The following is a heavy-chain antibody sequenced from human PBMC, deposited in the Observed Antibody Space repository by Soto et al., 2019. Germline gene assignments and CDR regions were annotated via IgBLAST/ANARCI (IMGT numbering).Heavy chain of an antibody. CDR2: INADGTST. J-gene: IGHJ4*02. D-gene: IGHD2-2*01. V-gene: IGHV3-74*01. Sequence: GSLRLSCAASGFTFSNSWMHWVRQVSGKGLEWVSRINADGTSTSYADSVKGRFTISRDDAKNTLYLHVDSLRAEDTAVYYCVKVLARGVGVPRFYFDSWGQGALVTVSS. CDR3: VKVLARGVGVPRFYFDS. CDR1: GFTFSNSW.